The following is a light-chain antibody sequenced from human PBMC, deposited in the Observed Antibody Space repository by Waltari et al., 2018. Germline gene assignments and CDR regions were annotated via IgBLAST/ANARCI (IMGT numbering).Light chain of an antibody. V-gene: IGLV2-14*01. CDR2: GAS. CDR1: SRDVGAYDY. Sequence: QSALTQPASVSGSPGQSITISCTGASRDVGAYDYVSWYQHPPGKAPNLLIYGASNRPSGVSNRFSGSKSGKTAPLTISGVQAEDEADYYCSSYTGSSTLVIFGGGTKLTVL. J-gene: IGLJ2*01. CDR3: SSYTGSSTLVI.